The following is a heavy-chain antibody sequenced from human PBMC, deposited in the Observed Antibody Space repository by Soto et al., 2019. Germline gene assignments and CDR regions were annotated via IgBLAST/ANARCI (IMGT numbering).Heavy chain of an antibody. CDR1: GGSIRSYY. D-gene: IGHD5-12*01. J-gene: IGHJ4*02. CDR2: IYYNGST. CDR3: ARQEKYSGYDPGLDY. V-gene: IGHV4-59*01. Sequence: PSETLSRTCTVSGGSIRSYYWSWIRQPPGKGLEWIGYIYYNGSTNYNPSLKSRVTISVDTSKNQFSLRLSSVTAADTAMYYCARQEKYSGYDPGLDYCGEGTLVTLSS.